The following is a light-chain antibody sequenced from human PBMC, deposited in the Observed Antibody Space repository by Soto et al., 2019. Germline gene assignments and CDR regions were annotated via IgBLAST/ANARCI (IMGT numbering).Light chain of an antibody. CDR3: QQCGSSTT. CDR2: VAS. J-gene: IGKJ5*01. Sequence: ENVLTQSPATLSVSPGERATLSCRASQSVNQRLVWYQQKPAQAPRLLISVASYRATGIPARFSGSGSGTDFTLTIIRPEPEDFAVYYCQQCGSSTTFGQGTRLEIK. V-gene: IGKV3-20*01. CDR1: QSVNQR.